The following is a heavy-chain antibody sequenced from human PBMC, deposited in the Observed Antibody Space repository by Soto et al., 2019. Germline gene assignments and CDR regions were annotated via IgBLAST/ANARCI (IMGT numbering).Heavy chain of an antibody. CDR3: ARVTSEDRTTLSGVVIGTMEV. D-gene: IGHD3-3*01. CDR2: TYHSGST. J-gene: IGHJ6*01. V-gene: IGHV4-31*03. Sequence: PSETLSLTCTFSVGSIRSTRYYWSWIRQHPWKGLEWIAYTYHSGSTYYNPSLKSRVAMSVDTSSNQFSLSLSSVTAADTAVYYCARVTSEDRTTLSGVVIGTMEVWGQGTTVIVSS. CDR1: VGSIRSTRYY.